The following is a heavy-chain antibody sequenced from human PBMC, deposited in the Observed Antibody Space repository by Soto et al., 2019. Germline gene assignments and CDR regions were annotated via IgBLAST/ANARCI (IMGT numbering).Heavy chain of an antibody. CDR2: ISGYNGQT. CDR1: GYTFTSYG. Sequence: QVQLVQSGPEVKKPGASVKVSCKASGYTFTSYGVSWVRLAPGQGLVWMGWISGYNGQTNYAQKFRGTATFTADTSTNTAYMEFWSLSSDDTAMYYCARDQRKELWVEGLTAMDAWGQGPTVTVSS. J-gene: IGHJ6*01. V-gene: IGHV1-18*01. D-gene: IGHD3-16*01. CDR3: ARDQRKELWVEGLTAMDA.